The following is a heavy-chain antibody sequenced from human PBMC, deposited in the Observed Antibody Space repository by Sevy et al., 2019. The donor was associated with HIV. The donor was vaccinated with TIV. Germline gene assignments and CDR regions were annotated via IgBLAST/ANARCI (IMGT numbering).Heavy chain of an antibody. V-gene: IGHV4-34*01. CDR2: INHSGST. J-gene: IGHJ6*02. CDR3: ARGTFWSGYYNSAAPVSDYGMDV. CDR1: GGSFSGYY. Sequence: SETLSLTCAVYGGSFSGYYWSWIRQPPGKGLEWIGEINHSGSTNYNPSLKSRVTISVDTSKNQFSLKLSSVTAADTAVYYCARGTFWSGYYNSAAPVSDYGMDVWGQGTTVTVSS. D-gene: IGHD3-3*01.